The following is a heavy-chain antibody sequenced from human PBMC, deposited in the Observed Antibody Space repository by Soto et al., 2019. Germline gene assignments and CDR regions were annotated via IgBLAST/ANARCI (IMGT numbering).Heavy chain of an antibody. CDR2: AYWDDDN. D-gene: IGHD5-12*01. J-gene: IGHJ4*02. CDR1: GFSLTTRPVG. V-gene: IGHV2-5*02. CDR3: AHRRDYNGFWDGGSLDS. Sequence: QITLKESGPALMKATQTLTLTCTFSGFSLTTRPVGLGCLRQAPGKALEWLAFAYWDDDNRYTPSLRNRLTITKDTSKSQVVLTMTNMDPVDTATYYCAHRRDYNGFWDGGSLDSWGPGTLVTVSS.